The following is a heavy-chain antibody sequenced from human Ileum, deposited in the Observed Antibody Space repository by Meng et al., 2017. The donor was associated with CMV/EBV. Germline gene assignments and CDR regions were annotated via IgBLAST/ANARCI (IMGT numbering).Heavy chain of an antibody. CDR3: AAATTNWFFDY. CDR2: ITGGDDDP. D-gene: IGHD2-8*01. J-gene: IGHJ4*02. Sequence: SFAASGFPFFTSVLASVRQAPGRGLGWVSGITGGDDDPSYGASVKGRFTISRDNSKNTLYLQMNSLRAEDTAIYYCAAATTNWFFDYWGQGALVTVSS. V-gene: IGHV3-23*01. CDR1: GFPFFTSV.